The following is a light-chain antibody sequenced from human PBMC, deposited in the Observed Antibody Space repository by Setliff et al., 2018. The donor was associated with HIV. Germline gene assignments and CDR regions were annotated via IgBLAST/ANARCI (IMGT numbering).Light chain of an antibody. V-gene: IGLV2-23*02. CDR1: SSDVGGYNY. CDR2: EVS. CDR3: CSYAGSSTPYV. J-gene: IGLJ1*01. Sequence: QSALTQPASVSGSPGQSITISCTGTSSDVGGYNYVSWYQQHPGQAPKLMIYEVSKRPSGVSNRFSGSKSGNTASLTISGLQAEDEADYYCCSYAGSSTPYVFGSGTKVTVL.